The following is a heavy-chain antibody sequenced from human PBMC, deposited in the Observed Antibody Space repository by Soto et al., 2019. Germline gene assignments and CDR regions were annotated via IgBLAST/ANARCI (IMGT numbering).Heavy chain of an antibody. CDR3: ARGPGPDYDFWSGYLXTTPPGAYYYYYYGMDV. V-gene: IGHV4-34*01. D-gene: IGHD3-3*01. CDR1: GGSFSCYY. J-gene: IGHJ6*02. CDR2: INHSGST. Sequence: PSETLSLTCAVYGGSFSCYYWSWIRQPPGKGLEWIGEINHSGSTNYNPSLKSRVTISVDTSKNQFSLKLSSVTAADTAVYYCARGPGPDYDFWSGYLXTTPPGAYYYYYYGMDVWGQGTTVTVSS.